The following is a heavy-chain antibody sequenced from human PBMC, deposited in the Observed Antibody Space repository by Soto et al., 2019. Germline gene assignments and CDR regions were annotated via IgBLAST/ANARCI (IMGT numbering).Heavy chain of an antibody. D-gene: IGHD4-4*01. Sequence: DVQLVESGGGLVKSGGSLRLSCAVSGFTFSDAWMSWVRQAPGKGLEWVGRIKRNTDGGTTDYAAPVKGRFTSSRDDSRNMLYLQMNSLKTEDTAVYFCTTVSTVTTSASWGQGTLVTVSS. CDR1: GFTFSDAW. CDR3: TTVSTVTTSAS. J-gene: IGHJ4*02. CDR2: IKRNTDGGTT. V-gene: IGHV3-15*01.